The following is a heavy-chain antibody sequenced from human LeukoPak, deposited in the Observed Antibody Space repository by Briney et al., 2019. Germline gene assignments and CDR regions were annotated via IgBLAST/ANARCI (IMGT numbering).Heavy chain of an antibody. CDR1: GYTFTSYY. V-gene: IGHV1-46*01. D-gene: IGHD1-20*01. J-gene: IGHJ4*02. CDR3: ARTSGITGCFDY. Sequence: AAVKVSCKASGYTFTSYYMHWVRQAPGQGLEGMGVINPSGGSTIYAQKFQGRVTMTRDPSTSTVYMELSSLRSEDTAVYYCARTSGITGCFDYWGQGTLVTVSS. CDR2: INPSGGST.